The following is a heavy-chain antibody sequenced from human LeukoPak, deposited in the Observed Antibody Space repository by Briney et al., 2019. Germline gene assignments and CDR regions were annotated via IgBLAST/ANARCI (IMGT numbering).Heavy chain of an antibody. J-gene: IGHJ3*02. CDR3: ARDLVDIVATIGAFDI. Sequence: GGSLRLSCAASGFTFSSYSMNWVRQDPGKGLEWVSSISSSSSYIYYADSVKGRFTISRDNAKNSLYLQMNSLRAEDTAVYYCARDLVDIVATIGAFDIWGQGTMVTVSS. CDR2: ISSSSSYI. V-gene: IGHV3-21*01. D-gene: IGHD5-12*01. CDR1: GFTFSSYS.